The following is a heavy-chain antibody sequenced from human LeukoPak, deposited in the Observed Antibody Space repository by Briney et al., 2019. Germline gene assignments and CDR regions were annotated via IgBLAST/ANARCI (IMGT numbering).Heavy chain of an antibody. CDR2: IRSSGRTM. CDR3: ARLIVVEPAATDAFDI. V-gene: IGHV3-11*04. D-gene: IGHD2-2*01. J-gene: IGHJ3*02. CDR1: GFTFSSYW. Sequence: GGSLRLSCAASGFTFSSYWMSWIRQAPGKGLEWVSYIRSSGRTMYYADSVKGRFTISRDNAKNSLYLQMHSLRAEDTAVYYCARLIVVEPAATDAFDIWGQGTMVTVSS.